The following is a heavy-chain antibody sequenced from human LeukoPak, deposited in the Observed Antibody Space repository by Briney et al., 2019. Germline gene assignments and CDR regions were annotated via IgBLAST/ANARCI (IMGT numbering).Heavy chain of an antibody. V-gene: IGHV3-48*02. CDR1: GFTFSNFW. Sequence: GGSLRLSCAASGFTFSNFWMNWVRQAPGKGLEWVSYISTSSHTIYYTDSVKGRFTVSRDNAKNSLYLQMNSLRDGDTAVYYCARGGSGYGDYYYFYAMDVWGQGSTVTVSS. D-gene: IGHD3-22*01. CDR3: ARGGSGYGDYYYFYAMDV. CDR2: ISTSSHTI. J-gene: IGHJ6*02.